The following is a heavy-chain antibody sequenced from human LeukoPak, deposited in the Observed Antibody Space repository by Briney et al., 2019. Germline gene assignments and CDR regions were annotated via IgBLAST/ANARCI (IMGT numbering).Heavy chain of an antibody. CDR2: ISAYNGNT. CDR3: ARETSRDGYNYFYFDY. CDR1: GYTFTSYG. J-gene: IGHJ4*02. Sequence: GASVKVSCKASGYTFTSYGISWVRQAPGQGLEWMGWISAYNGNTNYAQKLQGRVTMTTDTSTSTAYMELRSLRSDDTAVYYCARETSRDGYNYFYFDYWGQGTLVTVSS. V-gene: IGHV1-18*01. D-gene: IGHD5-24*01.